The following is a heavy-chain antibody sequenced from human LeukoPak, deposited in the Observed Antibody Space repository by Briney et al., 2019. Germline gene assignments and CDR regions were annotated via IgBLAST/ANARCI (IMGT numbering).Heavy chain of an antibody. V-gene: IGHV1-2*06. CDR2: INPNSGGT. CDR3: ARVGIVVVPAAIDGMDV. Sequence: ASVKVSCKASGGTFTGYYMHWVRQAPGQGLEWMGRINPNSGGTNYAQKFQGRVTMTRDTSISTAYMELSRLRSDDTAVYYCARVGIVVVPAAIDGMDVWGQGTTVTVSS. CDR1: GGTFTGYY. D-gene: IGHD2-2*01. J-gene: IGHJ6*02.